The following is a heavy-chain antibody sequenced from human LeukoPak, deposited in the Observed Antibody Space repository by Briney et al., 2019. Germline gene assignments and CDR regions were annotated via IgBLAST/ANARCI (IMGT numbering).Heavy chain of an antibody. D-gene: IGHD3-10*01. CDR1: GFTVSSNY. J-gene: IGHJ4*02. V-gene: IGHV3-66*01. Sequence: GGSLRLSCAASGFTVSSNYMSWVRQAPGKGLEWVSVIYSGGSTNYADSVKGRFTISRDNSKNTLYLQMNSLRAEDTAVYYCARVANLWFGELFYFDYWGQGTLVTVSS. CDR2: IYSGGST. CDR3: ARVANLWFGELFYFDY.